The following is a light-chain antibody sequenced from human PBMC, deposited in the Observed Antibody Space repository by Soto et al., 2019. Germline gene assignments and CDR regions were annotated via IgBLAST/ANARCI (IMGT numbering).Light chain of an antibody. J-gene: IGLJ2*01. CDR3: SSFGCNNKLG. CDR2: EVS. V-gene: IGLV2-8*01. Sequence: QSALTQPPSASGSPGQSVTISCTGTSSDVGGYNYVSWYQQHPGKAPQLMISEVSKRPSGVPDRFSGSKSGNTASLTVSGLQAEDEADCCCSSFGCNNKLGFGGWT. CDR1: SSDVGGYNY.